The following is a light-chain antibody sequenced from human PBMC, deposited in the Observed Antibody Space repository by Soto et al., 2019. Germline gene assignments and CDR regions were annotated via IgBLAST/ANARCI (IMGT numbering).Light chain of an antibody. CDR3: QQYGSSPPVT. CDR2: GAS. CDR1: QSVSSSY. J-gene: IGKJ4*01. Sequence: EIGLTQSPGTLSLSPGERATLSCRASQSVSSSYLAWYQQKPGQAPRLLIYGASSRATGIPDRFSGSGSGTDFTLTISRLEPEDFAVYYCQQYGSSPPVTFGGGTKVESK. V-gene: IGKV3-20*01.